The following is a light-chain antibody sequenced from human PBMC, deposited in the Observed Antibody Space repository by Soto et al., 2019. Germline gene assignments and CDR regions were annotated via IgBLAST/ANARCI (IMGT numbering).Light chain of an antibody. CDR3: QQYGSPLT. J-gene: IGKJ4*01. V-gene: IGKV3-20*01. CDR2: GAS. Sequence: EIVLTQSPCTLSLSPGERATLCWRASQSVRRSYLAWYQQKPGQAPRVLIYGASSRATGIPDSFSGSASGTDFPLTISRLEPEDSAVYYCQQYGSPLTFGGGTKVDIK. CDR1: QSVRRSY.